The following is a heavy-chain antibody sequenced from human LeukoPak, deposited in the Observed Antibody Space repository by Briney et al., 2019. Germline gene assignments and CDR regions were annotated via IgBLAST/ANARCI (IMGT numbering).Heavy chain of an antibody. CDR1: GAHISTYY. CDR2: LHASEST. V-gene: IGHV4-4*07. D-gene: IGHD3-22*01. CDR3: ASLSSGAAFDV. Sequence: SETLSLTCTVSGAHISTYYWTWVRQSAAQGLEWIGRLHASESTIYNPSLKSRVTMSIDTSKDQLSLTLTSVTAADSAVYYCASLSSGAAFDVWGQGTVVTVSS. J-gene: IGHJ3*01.